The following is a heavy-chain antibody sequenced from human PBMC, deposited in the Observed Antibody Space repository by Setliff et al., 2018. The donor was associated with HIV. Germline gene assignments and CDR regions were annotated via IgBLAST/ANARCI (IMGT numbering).Heavy chain of an antibody. V-gene: IGHV4-61*09. CDR3: ARPRPSSIAARGGFDAFDI. Sequence: SETLSLTCTVSGGPISSGSYYWSWIRQPAGKGLEWIGHFYTSGTTHYNPSLKSRVTISVDTSKNQFSLKLSSVTAADTAVYYCARPRPSSIAARGGFDAFDIWGQGTMVTVSS. CDR2: FYTSGTT. J-gene: IGHJ3*02. D-gene: IGHD6-6*01. CDR1: GGPISSGSYY.